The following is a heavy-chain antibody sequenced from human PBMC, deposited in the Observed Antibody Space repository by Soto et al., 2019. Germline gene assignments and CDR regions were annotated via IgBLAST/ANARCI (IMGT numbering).Heavy chain of an antibody. D-gene: IGHD2-2*01. J-gene: IGHJ4*02. V-gene: IGHV3-49*03. CDR1: GFTFGDHD. Sequence: LRLSCTTSGFTFGDHDMSWLRQAPGKGLEWLGFIRGKAYGGTTEYAASVKGRFAMSRDDSQGIAYLQMNSLKTEDTAVYYCARVGCTSTSCYYLFDFWGQGSLVTVSS. CDR2: IRGKAYGGTT. CDR3: ARVGCTSTSCYYLFDF.